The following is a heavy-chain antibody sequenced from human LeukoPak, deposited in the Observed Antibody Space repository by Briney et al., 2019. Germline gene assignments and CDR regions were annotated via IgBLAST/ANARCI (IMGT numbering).Heavy chain of an antibody. CDR1: GFSFDDYA. V-gene: IGHV3-9*01. CDR2: ISWNGNSI. J-gene: IGHJ4*02. CDR3: AKVLAYYFDY. Sequence: GGPLRLSCAASGFSFDDYAMHWVRQAPGKGLEWVSAISWNGNSIVYADSVKGRFTISRDNSKNTLYLQMNSLRAEDTAVYYCAKVLAYYFDYWGQGTLVTVSS.